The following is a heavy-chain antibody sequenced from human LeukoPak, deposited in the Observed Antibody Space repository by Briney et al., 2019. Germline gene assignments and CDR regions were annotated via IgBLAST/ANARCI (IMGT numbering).Heavy chain of an antibody. J-gene: IGHJ5*02. Sequence: ASVKVSCKASGYTFTSYDINWVRQATGQGLEWMGWMNPNSGNTGYAQKFQGRVTITADESTSTAYVELSSLRSEDTAVYYCARYHGDYGVDPWGQGTLVTVSS. CDR2: MNPNSGNT. CDR1: GYTFTSYD. CDR3: ARYHGDYGVDP. D-gene: IGHD4-17*01. V-gene: IGHV1-8*01.